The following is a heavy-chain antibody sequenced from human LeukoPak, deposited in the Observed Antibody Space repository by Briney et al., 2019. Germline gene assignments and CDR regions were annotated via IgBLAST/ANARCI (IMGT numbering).Heavy chain of an antibody. V-gene: IGHV1-46*01. CDR2: INPSGGST. Sequence: ASVKVSCKASGYTFTSYYMHWVRQAPGQGLEWMGIINPSGGSTNYAQKFQGRVTMTRDMSTSTVYMELSSLRSEDTAVYYCAREAFYYDSNAFVRAFDIWGQGTMVTVSS. J-gene: IGHJ3*02. CDR3: AREAFYYDSNAFVRAFDI. D-gene: IGHD3-22*01. CDR1: GYTFTSYY.